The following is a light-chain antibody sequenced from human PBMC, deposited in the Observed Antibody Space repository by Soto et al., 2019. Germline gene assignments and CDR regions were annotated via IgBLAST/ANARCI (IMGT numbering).Light chain of an antibody. CDR1: QSVRSNY. CDR3: QEYGGSSWT. J-gene: IGKJ1*01. V-gene: IGKV3-20*01. CDR2: GAS. Sequence: EIGLTQSPGTLSLSPGEIATLSCRASQSVRSNYLAWYQQRPGQAPRLLIYGASSRAPGIPDNFSGSGSGTDFTLTISRLEPEDLAVYYCQEYGGSSWTFGQGTKVEIK.